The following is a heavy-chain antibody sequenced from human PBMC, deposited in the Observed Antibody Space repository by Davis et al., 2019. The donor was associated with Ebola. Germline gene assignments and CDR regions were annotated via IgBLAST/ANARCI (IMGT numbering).Heavy chain of an antibody. CDR3: ARPDGAGSDY. Sequence: MPSETLSPTCPLSGGSISSGGYSWSWIRQPPGKGLERIGYTYYSGITHYNPSLKSRVTISVDTSKNQFSLKLSSVTAADTAVYYCARPDGAGSDYWGQGTLVTVSS. J-gene: IGHJ4*02. CDR2: TYYSGIT. V-gene: IGHV4-30-2*03. D-gene: IGHD3-10*01. CDR1: GGSISSGGYS.